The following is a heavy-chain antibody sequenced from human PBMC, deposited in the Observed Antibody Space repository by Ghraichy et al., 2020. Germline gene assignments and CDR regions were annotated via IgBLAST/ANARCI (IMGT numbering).Heavy chain of an antibody. J-gene: IGHJ5*02. V-gene: IGHV4-4*07. Sequence: ESLNISCTVSGGSISSYYWSWIRQPAGKGLEWIGRIYTSGSTNYNPSLKSRVTMSVDTSKNQFSLKLSSVTAADTAVYYCARDSGVYGDYENWFDPWGQGTLVTVSS. CDR1: GGSISSYY. D-gene: IGHD4-17*01. CDR2: IYTSGST. CDR3: ARDSGVYGDYENWFDP.